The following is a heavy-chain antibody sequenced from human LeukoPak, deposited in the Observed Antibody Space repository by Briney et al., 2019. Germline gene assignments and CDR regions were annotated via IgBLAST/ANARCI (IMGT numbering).Heavy chain of an antibody. CDR1: GGSISSSSYY. D-gene: IGHD4-11*01. CDR3: ANPPTVTSFDY. Sequence: ASETLSLTCTVSGGSISSSSYYWGWIRQPPGKGLEWIGSIYYSGSTYYNPSLKSRVTISVDTSKNQFSLKLSSVTAEDTAVYHCANPPTVTSFDYWGQGTLVTVSS. J-gene: IGHJ4*02. CDR2: IYYSGST. V-gene: IGHV4-39*07.